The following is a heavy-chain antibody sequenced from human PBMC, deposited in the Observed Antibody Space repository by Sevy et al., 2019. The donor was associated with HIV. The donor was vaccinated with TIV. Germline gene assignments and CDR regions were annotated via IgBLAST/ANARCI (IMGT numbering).Heavy chain of an antibody. D-gene: IGHD4-17*01. J-gene: IGHJ4*02. V-gene: IGHV3-33*01. Sequence: GGSLRLSCAASGFNFSIYGMNWVRQAPGKGLEWVALIWYDGSNKYYADSVKGRFTISRDNSKNTLFLQMNSLRAEDTAVYYCARGRDYGNFDYWGQGTLVTVSS. CDR3: ARGRDYGNFDY. CDR1: GFNFSIYG. CDR2: IWYDGSNK.